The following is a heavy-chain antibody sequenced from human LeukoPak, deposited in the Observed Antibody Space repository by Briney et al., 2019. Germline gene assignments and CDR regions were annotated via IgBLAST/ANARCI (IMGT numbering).Heavy chain of an antibody. J-gene: IGHJ5*02. V-gene: IGHV1-18*01. CDR1: GYTFTSYG. D-gene: IGHD6-13*01. CDR3: ARGAAAGISQWLVRGTKGRFDP. Sequence: ASVKVSCKASGYTFTSYGISWVRQAPGQGLEWMGWISAYNGNTNYAQKLQGRVTITRNTSISTAYMELSSLRSEDTAVYYCARGAAAGISQWLVRGTKGRFDPWGQGTLVTVSS. CDR2: ISAYNGNT.